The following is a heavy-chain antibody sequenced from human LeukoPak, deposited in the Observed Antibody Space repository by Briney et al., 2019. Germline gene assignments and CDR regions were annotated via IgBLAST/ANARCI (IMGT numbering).Heavy chain of an antibody. CDR2: IYYSGST. D-gene: IGHD2-15*01. CDR3: AREARYCSGGSCYPGWFDT. Sequence: SETLSLTCTVSLDSTTSNFWSWVRQPPGKGLEWIGYIYYSGSTNYNPSLKSRVTISLDTSKKQFSLKLSSVTAADTAVYYRAREARYCSGGSCYPGWFDTWGQGTLVTVSS. V-gene: IGHV4-59*01. CDR1: LDSTTSNF. J-gene: IGHJ5*02.